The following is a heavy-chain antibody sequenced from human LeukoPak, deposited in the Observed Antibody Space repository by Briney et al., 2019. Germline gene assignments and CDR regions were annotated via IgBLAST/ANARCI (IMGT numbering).Heavy chain of an antibody. D-gene: IGHD3-22*01. J-gene: IGHJ4*02. Sequence: SETLSLTCTVSGDSISSAYYWAWIRQPPGKGLEWIGSIYHSGGTYYNSSLKSRVTMSVDTSKNQFSLKLSSVTAADTAVYYCARDKYYYDSSGSIRFDYWGQGTLVTVSS. V-gene: IGHV4-38-2*02. CDR2: IYHSGGT. CDR3: ARDKYYYDSSGSIRFDY. CDR1: GDSISSAYY.